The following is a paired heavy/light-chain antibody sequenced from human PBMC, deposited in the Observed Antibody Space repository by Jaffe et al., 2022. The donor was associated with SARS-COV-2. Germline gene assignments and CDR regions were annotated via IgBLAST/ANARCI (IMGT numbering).Heavy chain of an antibody. V-gene: IGHV2-5*01. CDR1: GFSLSTNEVG. Sequence: QITLKESGPTVVKPTQTLTLTCTFSGFSLSTNEVGVGWIRQSPGKALEWLALIYWNDDKRYSPSLKSRLTITKDTSKNQVVLTMTNMDPVDTATYYCAHRSRSTMNRYWYFDLWGRGSLVTVSS. D-gene: IGHD3-3*01. CDR2: IYWNDDK. J-gene: IGHJ2*01. CDR3: AHRSRSTMNRYWYFDL.
Light chain of an antibody. V-gene: IGKV2-28*01. J-gene: IGKJ3*01. CDR2: LGS. CDR3: MQALQTPPVT. CDR1: QSLLQSNGNNY. Sequence: DIVMTQSPLSLPVTPGEPASISCRSSQSLLQSNGNNYLDWYVQKPGQSPQLLVYLGSIRASGVPDRFSGSGSGTDFTLKISRVEADDVGIYYCMQALQTPPVTFGPGTRVDIK.